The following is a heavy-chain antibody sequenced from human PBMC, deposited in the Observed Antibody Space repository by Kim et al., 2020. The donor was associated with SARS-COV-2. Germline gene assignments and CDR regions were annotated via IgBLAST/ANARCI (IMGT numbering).Heavy chain of an antibody. CDR2: ISYDGTNA. J-gene: IGHJ4*01. CDR1: GFTFSDYG. CDR3: AKDVRAAGGIFDY. Sequence: GGSLRLSCAASGFTFSDYGMHWVRQAPGRGLEWLAVISYDGTNAHYADSVKGRFTISRDNDENTVYLQMYSLRAEDTAVYYCAKDVRAAGGIFDYWGQGT. D-gene: IGHD6-13*01. V-gene: IGHV3-30*18.